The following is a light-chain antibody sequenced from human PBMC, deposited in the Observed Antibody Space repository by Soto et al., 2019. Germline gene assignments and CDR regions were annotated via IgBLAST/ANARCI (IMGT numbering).Light chain of an antibody. V-gene: IGLV1-40*01. CDR2: GNS. CDR3: QSYDSSLSVWV. J-gene: IGLJ3*02. Sequence: QAVVTQPPSVSGAPGQRVTISCTGSSSNIGAGYDVHWYQQLPRTAPKLLIFGNSNRPSGVPDRFSGSKSGTSASLAITGLQAEDEADYYCQSYDSSLSVWVFGGGTKLTVL. CDR1: SSNIGAGYD.